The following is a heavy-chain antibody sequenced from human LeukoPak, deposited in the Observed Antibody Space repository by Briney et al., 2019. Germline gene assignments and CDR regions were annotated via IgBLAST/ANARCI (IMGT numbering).Heavy chain of an antibody. CDR2: ILPLFGTE. CDR3: ATMYSRGIYYFVY. Sequence: GAAVKDSRKASGGTLSSYLLNWVRQPPGQGLEWMGGILPLFGTENYAQKFRGRVTIPADKSTRTAYMELSRLKSEDTAVYYCATMYSRGIYYFVYWGQGTLVTVSS. V-gene: IGHV1-69*06. D-gene: IGHD6-13*01. J-gene: IGHJ4*02. CDR1: GGTLSSYL.